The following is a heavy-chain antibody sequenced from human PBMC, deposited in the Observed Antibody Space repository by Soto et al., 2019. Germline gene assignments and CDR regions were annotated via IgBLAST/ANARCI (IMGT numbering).Heavy chain of an antibody. V-gene: IGHV3-30*03. Sequence: QVQLVESGGGVVQPGRSLRLSCAASGFTFSNYGMHWVRQAPGKGLEWVAIVSYDGSNKFYLDSVKGRFTISRDSSKNTLYLQMNSLRTEDTAVYYCARDLSKGGYAMDVWGQGTTVTVSS. CDR2: VSYDGSNK. D-gene: IGHD4-4*01. CDR1: GFTFSNYG. J-gene: IGHJ6*02. CDR3: ARDLSKGGYAMDV.